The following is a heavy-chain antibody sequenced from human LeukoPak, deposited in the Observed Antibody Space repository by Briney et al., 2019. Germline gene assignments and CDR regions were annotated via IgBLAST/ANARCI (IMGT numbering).Heavy chain of an antibody. D-gene: IGHD4-23*01. CDR3: ASSANYGGNSGCFDY. CDR1: GGSFSDYY. J-gene: IGHJ4*02. Sequence: PSETLSLTCAVYGGSFSDYYWSWIRQPPGKGLEWIGSIYYSGSTYYNPSLKSRVAISADTSKNQFSLKLSSVTAADTGVYYCASSANYGGNSGCFDYWGQGTLVTVSS. CDR2: IYYSGST. V-gene: IGHV4-34*01.